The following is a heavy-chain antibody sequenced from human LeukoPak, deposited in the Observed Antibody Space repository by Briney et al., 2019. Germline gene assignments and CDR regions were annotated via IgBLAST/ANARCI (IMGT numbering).Heavy chain of an antibody. CDR3: AREYTLYRSGWFLDY. V-gene: IGHV4-39*07. CDR1: GDSSSNSIHY. J-gene: IGHJ4*02. CDR2: IDYSGST. D-gene: IGHD6-19*01. Sequence: SETLSLTCTVSGDSSSNSIHYWGWIRQPPGRGLDWIGSIDYSGSTYYNPSLKSRATISIDMSKNQFSLKLNSVTAADTAVYYCAREYTLYRSGWFLDYWGQGTVVTVSS.